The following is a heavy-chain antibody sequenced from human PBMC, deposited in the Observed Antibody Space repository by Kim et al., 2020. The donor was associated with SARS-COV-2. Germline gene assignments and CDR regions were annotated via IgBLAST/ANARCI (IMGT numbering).Heavy chain of an antibody. D-gene: IGHD5-18*01. V-gene: IGHV5-10-1*01. CDR1: GYSFTSYW. CDR2: IDPSDSYT. Sequence: GESLKISCKGSGYSFTSYWISWVRQMPGKGLEWMGRIDPSDSYTNYSPSFQGHVTISADKSISTAYLQWSSLKASDTAMYYCARPGWDTAMVNYWGQGTLVTVSS. J-gene: IGHJ4*02. CDR3: ARPGWDTAMVNY.